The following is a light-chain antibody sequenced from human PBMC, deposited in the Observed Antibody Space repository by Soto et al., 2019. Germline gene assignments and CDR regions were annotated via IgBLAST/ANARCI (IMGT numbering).Light chain of an antibody. Sequence: QPVLTQPPSASGTPGQRVTISCSGGSSNIGTNTVDWYQQLPGTAPKLLIYSNKQRPSGVPDRFSGSKSGTSASLAISGLQSGDEADYYCAAWDDSLRGQVFGTGTKLTVL. J-gene: IGLJ1*01. CDR1: SSNIGTNT. CDR3: AAWDDSLRGQV. CDR2: SNK. V-gene: IGLV1-44*01.